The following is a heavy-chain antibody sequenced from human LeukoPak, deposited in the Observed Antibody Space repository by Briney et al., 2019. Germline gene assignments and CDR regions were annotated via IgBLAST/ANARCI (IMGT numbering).Heavy chain of an antibody. CDR1: GFTFSSYA. V-gene: IGHV3-23*01. Sequence: GGSLRLSCAASGFTFSSYAMSWVRQAPGKGLEWVSAISGSGGSTYYADSVKGRFTISRDNSKNTLYLQMNSLRAEDTAVYYCAKNLYGDHVGYWFDPWGQGTLVTVSS. J-gene: IGHJ5*02. CDR3: AKNLYGDHVGYWFDP. CDR2: ISGSGGST. D-gene: IGHD4-17*01.